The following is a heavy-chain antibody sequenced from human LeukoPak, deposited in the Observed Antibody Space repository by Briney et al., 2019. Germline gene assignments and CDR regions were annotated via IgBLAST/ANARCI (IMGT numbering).Heavy chain of an antibody. CDR1: GFTFSSYW. CDR2: TNSDGSIR. J-gene: IGHJ5*02. CDR3: GRDLNTRNWFDP. Sequence: PGGSLRLSCAASGFTFSSYWMHWVRQAPGKGLVWVSRTNSDGSIRSYAESVKGRFTISRDNAKDTLYLQMNSLRAEDTAVYYCGRDLNTRNWFDPWGQGTLVTVSS. V-gene: IGHV3-74*01.